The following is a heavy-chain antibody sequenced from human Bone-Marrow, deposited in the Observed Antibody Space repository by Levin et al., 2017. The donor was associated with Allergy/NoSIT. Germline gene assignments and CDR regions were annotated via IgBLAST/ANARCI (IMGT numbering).Heavy chain of an antibody. V-gene: IGHV3-74*01. Sequence: PPGGSLRLSCVASGFTFSSYWMHWVRQAPGKGPVWVARMHSDGSTTSYADSVKGRFTISRDNAKNTVYLQMNSLRAEDTAVYYCARDGYVDRAMTQRKPLDHWGQGTLVTVSS. CDR2: MHSDGSTT. CDR1: GFTFSSYW. CDR3: ARDGYVDRAMTQRKPLDH. D-gene: IGHD5-18*01. J-gene: IGHJ4*02.